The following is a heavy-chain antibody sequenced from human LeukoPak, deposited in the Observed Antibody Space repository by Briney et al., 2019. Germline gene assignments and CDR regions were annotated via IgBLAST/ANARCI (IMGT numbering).Heavy chain of an antibody. CDR3: ARDKIVGATYFDY. J-gene: IGHJ4*02. V-gene: IGHV3-7*01. Sequence: SGGSLRLSCAASGFAFNTYAIHWVRQAPGKGLEWVANIQQDGSEKYCVDSVKGRFTISRDNAKNSLYLQMNSLRAEDTAVYYCARDKIVGATYFDYWGRGTLVTVSS. CDR1: GFAFNTYA. CDR2: IQQDGSEK. D-gene: IGHD1-26*01.